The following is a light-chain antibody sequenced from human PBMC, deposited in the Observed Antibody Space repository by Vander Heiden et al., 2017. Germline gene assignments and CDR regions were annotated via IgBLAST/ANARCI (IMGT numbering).Light chain of an antibody. V-gene: IGLV1-44*01. J-gene: IGLJ1*01. CDR3: AAWDDNLNGLYV. CDR1: SSNIGSNS. CDR2: IDN. Sequence: SVLTQPPPAARAPGQRVTISCSGSSSNIGSNSVSWYQRLPGTAPKLLIYIDNQRPSGVPDRFSGSKSGTSASLAISGLQSEDEAEYFCAAWDDNLNGLYVFGTGTKVTVL.